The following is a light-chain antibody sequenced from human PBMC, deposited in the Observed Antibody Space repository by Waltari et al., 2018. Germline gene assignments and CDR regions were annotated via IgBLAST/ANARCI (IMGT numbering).Light chain of an antibody. V-gene: IGKV3-20*01. Sequence: DIVLTPSPGTLSGSPGARATLSCRASQSVRRTLAWYQQKPGQAPRLLTYDASTRATGVPDRFSGSGFGTDFSLTISRLEPEDFAVYYCQKYGTLPATFGQGTKVEIK. CDR3: QKYGTLPAT. CDR1: QSVRRT. J-gene: IGKJ1*01. CDR2: DAS.